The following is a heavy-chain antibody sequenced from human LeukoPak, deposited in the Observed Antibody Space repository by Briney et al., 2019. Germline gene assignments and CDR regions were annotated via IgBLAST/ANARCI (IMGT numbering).Heavy chain of an antibody. CDR3: ARDRPHNWFDP. V-gene: IGHV3-74*01. Sequence: GGSLRLSCAASGFTFSNLWMHWVRQASGKGLVWVSRISADGSDAVYADSVKGRFTISRDNAKNTVHLQMNNLRAEDTAVYYCARDRPHNWFDPWGQGTLVTVSS. CDR1: GFTFSNLW. J-gene: IGHJ5*02. CDR2: ISADGSDA.